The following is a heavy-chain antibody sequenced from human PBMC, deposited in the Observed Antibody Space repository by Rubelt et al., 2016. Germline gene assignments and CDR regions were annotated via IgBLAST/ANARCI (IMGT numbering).Heavy chain of an antibody. J-gene: IGHJ4*02. V-gene: IGHV4-39*07. CDR1: GGSISSSSYY. CDR3: ASSARRYSSGWEFDY. D-gene: IGHD6-19*01. Sequence: QVQLQESGPGLVKPSETLSLTCTVSGGSISSSSYYWGWIRQPPGKGLEWIGEINHRGSTNYNPSSKGGVTMSGDTSRNQFSLRLSSVTAADTAVYYCASSARRYSSGWEFDYWGQGTLVTVSS. CDR2: INHRGST.